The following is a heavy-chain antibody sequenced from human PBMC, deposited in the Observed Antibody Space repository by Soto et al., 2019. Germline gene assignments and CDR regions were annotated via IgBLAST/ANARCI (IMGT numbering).Heavy chain of an antibody. CDR3: AIVGVEVSGPIGDFDY. Sequence: SETLSLTCTVSGDSISSATNYWNWIRQHPGKGLEWIGYVSSSGNSYYSPSLQSRVFMSVDTSKNQFSLNLRSVTAADTAVYYCAIVGVEVSGPIGDFDYWGQGTLVTVSS. J-gene: IGHJ4*02. D-gene: IGHD3-16*01. CDR2: VSSSGNS. CDR1: GDSISSATNY. V-gene: IGHV4-30-4*08.